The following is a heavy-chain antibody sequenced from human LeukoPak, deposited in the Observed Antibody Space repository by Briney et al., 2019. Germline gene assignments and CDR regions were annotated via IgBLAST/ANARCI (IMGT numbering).Heavy chain of an antibody. Sequence: PSETLSLTCTVSGDSISNNYWSWIRQPAGKGLEWISRIHFNGTTDYNPSLKSRVTTSIDTPRNQFSLKLSSVTAADTAVFYCARDRGGSSWYNYYDAWGQGILVTVSS. CDR1: GDSISNNY. D-gene: IGHD6-13*01. CDR3: ARDRGGSSWYNYYDA. V-gene: IGHV4-4*07. CDR2: IHFNGTT. J-gene: IGHJ4*02.